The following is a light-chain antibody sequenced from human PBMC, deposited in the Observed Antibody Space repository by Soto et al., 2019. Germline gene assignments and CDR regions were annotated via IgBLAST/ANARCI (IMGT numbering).Light chain of an antibody. CDR1: QYVPSDF. CDR2: GAS. CDR3: QQYGSSSPTT. J-gene: IGKJ5*01. V-gene: IGKV3-20*01. Sequence: VLTQSPGSLSLSPGQSATLSCRASQYVPSDFLAWYQQRPGQAPRLLIYGASIRATGVPDRFSGSGSGTDFTLTIGGLEPEDFAVYFCQQYGSSSPTTFGQGKRL.